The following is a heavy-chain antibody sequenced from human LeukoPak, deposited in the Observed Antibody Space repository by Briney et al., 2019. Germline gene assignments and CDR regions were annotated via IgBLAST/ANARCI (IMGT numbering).Heavy chain of an antibody. D-gene: IGHD3-3*01. Sequence: ASVKVSCKASGYSFTSYGIGWVRQAPGQGLEWMGWISAYLGNTNYAQSFQDRVTMTIDTSANTAYVELRSLRSDDTAVYYCAREDFGDLIDYWGQGTLVTVSS. V-gene: IGHV1-18*01. CDR3: AREDFGDLIDY. CDR1: GYSFTSYG. J-gene: IGHJ4*02. CDR2: ISAYLGNT.